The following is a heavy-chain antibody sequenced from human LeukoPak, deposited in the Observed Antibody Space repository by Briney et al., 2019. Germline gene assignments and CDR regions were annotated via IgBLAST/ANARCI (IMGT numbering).Heavy chain of an antibody. D-gene: IGHD6-13*01. CDR1: GGSISSYY. Sequence: PSETLSLTCTASGGSISSYYWSWIRQPPGKGLEWIGYIYYSGSTNYNPSLKSRVTISVDTSKNQFSLKLSSVTAADTAVYYCARAEQQPHVFDYWGQGTLVTVSS. CDR3: ARAEQQPHVFDY. V-gene: IGHV4-59*01. CDR2: IYYSGST. J-gene: IGHJ4*02.